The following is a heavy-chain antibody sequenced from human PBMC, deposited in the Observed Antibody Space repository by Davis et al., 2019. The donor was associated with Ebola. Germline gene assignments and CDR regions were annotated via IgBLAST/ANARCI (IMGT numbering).Heavy chain of an antibody. J-gene: IGHJ4*02. D-gene: IGHD4-11*01. CDR1: GFTFSSYA. CDR2: RGSGGTP. Sequence: GESLKISCAASGFTFSSYAMSWVRQAPGKGLEWVSTRGSGGTPYYADSVKGRFTVSRDNSKNTLYLQMNSLRAGDTAVYYCAKQRGYGNPAYYFDYWGQGTLVTVSS. CDR3: AKQRGYGNPAYYFDY. V-gene: IGHV3-23*01.